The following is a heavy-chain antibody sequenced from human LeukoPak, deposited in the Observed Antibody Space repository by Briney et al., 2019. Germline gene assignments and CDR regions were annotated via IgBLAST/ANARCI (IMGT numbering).Heavy chain of an antibody. CDR2: IIPILGIA. D-gene: IGHD6-19*01. CDR3: ARDLAVAAALSH. CDR1: GYTLTELS. J-gene: IGHJ1*01. Sequence: GASVKVSCKVSGYTLTELSMHWVRQAPGQGLEWMGRIIPILGIANYAQKFQGRVTITADKSTSTAYMELSSLRSEDTAVYYCARDLAVAAALSHWGQGTPVTVSS. V-gene: IGHV1-69*04.